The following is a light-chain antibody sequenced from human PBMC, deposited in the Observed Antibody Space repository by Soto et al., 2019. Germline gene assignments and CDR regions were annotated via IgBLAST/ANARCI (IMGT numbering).Light chain of an antibody. Sequence: QSVLTQPASGTGSPGQSITISYTGTSSDVGGYNYVSWYQQHPGKAPKLMIYDVSNRPSGVSNRFSGSKSGNTASLTISGLQAEDEADYYCSSYTSSSTPYVFGTGTKVTVL. CDR1: SSDVGGYNY. CDR2: DVS. CDR3: SSYTSSSTPYV. V-gene: IGLV2-14*01. J-gene: IGLJ1*01.